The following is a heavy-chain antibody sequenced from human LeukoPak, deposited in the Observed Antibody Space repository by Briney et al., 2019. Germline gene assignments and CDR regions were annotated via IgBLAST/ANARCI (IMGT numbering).Heavy chain of an antibody. V-gene: IGHV3-48*04. J-gene: IGHJ4*02. CDR1: GFTFSTYS. D-gene: IGHD6-6*01. CDR3: ARVQYSSSSESFGY. CDR2: IDSSSRTT. Sequence: GGSLRLSCAASGFTFSTYSMNWVRQAPGKGLEWVSFIDSSSRTTFYADSVKGRFTISRDNAKNTLYLQMNSLRAEDTAVYYCARVQYSSSSESFGYWGQGTLVTVSS.